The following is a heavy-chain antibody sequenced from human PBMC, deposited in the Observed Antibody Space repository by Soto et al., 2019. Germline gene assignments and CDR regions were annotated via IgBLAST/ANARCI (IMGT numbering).Heavy chain of an antibody. V-gene: IGHV1-2*02. Sequence: QVQLVQSGAEVKKPGASVKVSCMATGYSFTGYYIHWVRQAPGRGLEWMGWINPDSGATNYAQKFQGRVAMTRDTSISTAYLELNRLKSDDTAVYYCARDLRGLLDYFDYWGQGILVTVSS. CDR3: ARDLRGLLDYFDY. CDR1: GYSFTGYY. J-gene: IGHJ4*02. D-gene: IGHD2-15*01. CDR2: INPDSGAT.